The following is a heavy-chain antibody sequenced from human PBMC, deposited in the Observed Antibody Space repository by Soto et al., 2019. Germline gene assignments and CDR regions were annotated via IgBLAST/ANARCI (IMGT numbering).Heavy chain of an antibody. CDR1: GFTFSDYY. D-gene: IGHD1-1*01. V-gene: IGHV3-11*06. CDR2: SSNSGTFA. Sequence: GGPLRLSCAASGFTFSDYYMSWVRQAPGRGLEWISYSSNSGTFARYATSVKGRFSISRDNANNSLYLEMNSLRVEDTAVYYCARSGDNFNVLDYWGQGTPVTVSS. J-gene: IGHJ4*02. CDR3: ARSGDNFNVLDY.